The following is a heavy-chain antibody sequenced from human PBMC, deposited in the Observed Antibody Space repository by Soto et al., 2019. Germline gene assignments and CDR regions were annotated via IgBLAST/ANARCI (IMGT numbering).Heavy chain of an antibody. CDR1: GGFI. D-gene: IGHD1-1*01. J-gene: IGHJ4*02. CDR2: IYNSGRY. V-gene: IGHV4-59*01. Sequence: LPETLSLTCTVSGGFIWGWIRQSPDKGLEWIGYIYNSGRYNYNPSLESRLTISIDTSKNQFSLRLASVTAADTAVYYCARTLPNRQLFDSWSQGTLVTVSS. CDR3: ARTLPNRQLFDS.